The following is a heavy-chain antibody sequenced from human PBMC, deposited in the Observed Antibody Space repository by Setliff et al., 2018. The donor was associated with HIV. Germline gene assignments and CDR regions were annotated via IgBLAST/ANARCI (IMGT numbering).Heavy chain of an antibody. CDR2: IHTNRGT. Sequence: SETLSLTCTVSGSSISGYYWSWIRQSPGKGLEWIGYIHTNRGTKPNLSLKTRATVSLDTSKNQFFLRLTSVTATDTAIYYCARHPREEPERNYKFDSWGQGTLVTVSS. D-gene: IGHD1-7*01. V-gene: IGHV4-4*09. CDR1: GSSISGYY. J-gene: IGHJ4*02. CDR3: ARHPREEPERNYKFDS.